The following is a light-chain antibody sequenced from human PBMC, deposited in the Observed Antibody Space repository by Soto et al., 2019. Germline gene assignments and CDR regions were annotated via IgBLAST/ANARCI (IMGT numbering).Light chain of an antibody. J-gene: IGLJ1*01. CDR3: ASYTTSSTYV. Sequence: AALTQPASETGSPGEAVAISYTGTSSDVGAFNYVSWYQQHPGKAPKFMIFDVSSRPSGVSDRFSGSKSGNTASLTISGLQTEDEADYYCASYTTSSTYVFGTGTKVTVL. V-gene: IGLV2-14*03. CDR1: SSDVGAFNY. CDR2: DVS.